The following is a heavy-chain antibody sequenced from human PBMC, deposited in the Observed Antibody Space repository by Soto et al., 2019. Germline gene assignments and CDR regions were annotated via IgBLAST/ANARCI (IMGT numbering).Heavy chain of an antibody. D-gene: IGHD3-10*01. CDR3: AKDMVSSTASDAFDI. J-gene: IGHJ3*02. Sequence: EVQLLESGGGLVQPGGSLRLSCSASGLTFSSYAMTWVRQAPVKGLEWVSGISGGGYSTDYAVSVKGRFTISRDNSKNTLYLQMNSLRVEDTAVYYCAKDMVSSTASDAFDIWGQGTMVTVSS. CDR2: ISGGGYST. V-gene: IGHV3-23*01. CDR1: GLTFSSYA.